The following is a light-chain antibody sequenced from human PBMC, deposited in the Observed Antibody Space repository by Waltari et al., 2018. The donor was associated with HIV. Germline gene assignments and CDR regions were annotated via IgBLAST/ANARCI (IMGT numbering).Light chain of an antibody. CDR2: NNK. Sequence: QSVLTQPPSASGTPGQRVTISCSGRNSNIGSNTVNWYQQLPGTAPNLLIYNNKQRPSGVSDRLSGSKSCTSASLAISGLQSEDEADYCCAAWDDSLNAHVLFGGGTKLTVL. J-gene: IGLJ2*01. CDR1: NSNIGSNT. V-gene: IGLV1-44*01. CDR3: AAWDDSLNAHVL.